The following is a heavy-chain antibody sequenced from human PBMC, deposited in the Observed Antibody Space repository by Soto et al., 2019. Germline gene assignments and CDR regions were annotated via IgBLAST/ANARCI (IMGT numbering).Heavy chain of an antibody. Sequence: PGGSLRLSCAASGFIFSSFSMNWVRQAPGKGLEWVSSISSSSSYIYYADSVKGRFTISRDNAKNSLYLQMNSLRAEDTAVYYCARDRRIAVAPEKNDYWGQGT. CDR3: ARDRRIAVAPEKNDY. D-gene: IGHD6-19*01. CDR2: ISSSSSYI. J-gene: IGHJ4*02. CDR1: GFIFSSFS. V-gene: IGHV3-21*01.